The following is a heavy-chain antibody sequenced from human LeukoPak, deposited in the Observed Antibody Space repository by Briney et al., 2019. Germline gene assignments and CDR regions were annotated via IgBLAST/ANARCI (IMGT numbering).Heavy chain of an antibody. V-gene: IGHV1-69*05. D-gene: IGHD4-17*01. CDR2: IIPIFGTA. CDR1: GGTFSSYA. CDR3: ARGDYGDYVTMN. J-gene: IGHJ4*02. Sequence: ASVKVSCKASGGTFSSYAISWVRQAPGQGLEWMGGIIPIFGTANYAQKFQGRVTITTDESTSTAYMELSSLRSEDTAVYYCARGDYGDYVTMNWGQGTLVTVSS.